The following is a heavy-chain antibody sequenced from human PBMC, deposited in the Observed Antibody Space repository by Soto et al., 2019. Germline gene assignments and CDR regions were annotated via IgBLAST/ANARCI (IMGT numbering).Heavy chain of an antibody. CDR2: ISYRGTT. Sequence: QLQVQESGPGLVKPSETLSLSCTVSGTAIGSSTYYWGWVGQPPGKSTEWIGSISYRGTTYYNPSLKSRVTITSDTATNQFFLQLSSVSASDTAVYYCAGQPGIVTAVNVVVWGQGTLVTVS. CDR1: GTAIGSSTYY. V-gene: IGHV4-39*01. J-gene: IGHJ4*02. CDR3: AGQPGIVTAVNVVV. D-gene: IGHD2-21*02.